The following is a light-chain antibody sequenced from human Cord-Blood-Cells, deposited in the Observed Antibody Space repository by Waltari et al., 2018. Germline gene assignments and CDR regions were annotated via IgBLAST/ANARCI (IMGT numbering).Light chain of an antibody. J-gene: IGLJ1*01. CDR2: ENV. Sequence: QSVLTQPPSESAAPGQKVTIPCPGSISNIGTNYVSRSQQLPVNTPKLPIYENVNRPSRIPERFSGSKSGALATLFITGLQTGDDADYYCGTWDISLSAEVFGTGTKVTGL. CDR1: ISNIGTNY. V-gene: IGLV1-51*01. CDR3: GTWDISLSAEV.